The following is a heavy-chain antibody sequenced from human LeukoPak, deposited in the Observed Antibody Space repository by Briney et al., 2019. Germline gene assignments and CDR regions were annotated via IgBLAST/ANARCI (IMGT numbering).Heavy chain of an antibody. V-gene: IGHV4-38-2*02. CDR1: GYSISSGYY. CDR3: ARDRWASYSSGWYVWFDP. CDR2: IYHSGST. D-gene: IGHD6-19*01. J-gene: IGHJ5*02. Sequence: SETLSLTCTVSGYSISSGYYWGWIRQPPGKGLEWIGSIYHSGSTYYNPSLKSRVTISVDTSKNQFSLKLSSVTAADTAVYYCARDRWASYSSGWYVWFDPWGQGTLVTVSS.